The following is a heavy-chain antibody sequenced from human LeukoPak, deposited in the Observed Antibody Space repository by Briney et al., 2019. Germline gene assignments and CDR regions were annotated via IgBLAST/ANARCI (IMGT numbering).Heavy chain of an antibody. CDR3: ATFCSSTSCYHY. D-gene: IGHD2-2*01. CDR2: ISSSSSSI. CDR1: GFTFSTYS. V-gene: IGHV3-48*01. J-gene: IGHJ4*02. Sequence: GSLRLSCAASGFTFSTYSMNWVRQAPGKGPEWVSYISSSSSSIYYADSVKGRFTISRDNAKNSLYPQMNSLRAEDTAVYYCATFCSSTSCYHYWGQGTLVTVSS.